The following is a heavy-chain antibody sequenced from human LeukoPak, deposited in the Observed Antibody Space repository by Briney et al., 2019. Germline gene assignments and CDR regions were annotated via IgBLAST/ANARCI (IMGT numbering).Heavy chain of an antibody. D-gene: IGHD1-1*01. V-gene: IGHV1-24*01. J-gene: IGHJ4*02. CDR3: ATGKWRYTYYFDY. CDR2: FDPEDGET. Sequence: GASVKVSCKVSGYTLTELSMHWVRQAPGKGLEWMGGFDPEDGETVYAQKFQARVTMTEDTSTDTAYMELSSLRSEDTAVYYCATGKWRYTYYFDYWGQGTLVTVSS. CDR1: GYTLTELS.